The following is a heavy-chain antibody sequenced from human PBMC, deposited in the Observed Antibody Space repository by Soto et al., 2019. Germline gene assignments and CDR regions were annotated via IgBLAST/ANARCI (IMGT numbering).Heavy chain of an antibody. Sequence: SETLSLTCAVSGVSIHNSHSFWGWIRQPPGKGLEFIANVYYSGGAHYNPSFKSRVTISVDTATNQVSLRMSSVTAADTAVYFCGRVVEGATRHTDFDSWGQGTLVTVSS. CDR3: GRVVEGATRHTDFDS. J-gene: IGHJ5*01. D-gene: IGHD2-21*01. CDR1: GVSIHNSHSF. CDR2: VYYSGGA. V-gene: IGHV4-39*01.